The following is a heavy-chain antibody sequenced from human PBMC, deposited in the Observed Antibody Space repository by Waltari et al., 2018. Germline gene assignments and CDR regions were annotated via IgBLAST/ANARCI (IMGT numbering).Heavy chain of an antibody. CDR1: GFTFTSYG. J-gene: IGHJ3*02. CDR2: ISADGTRT. D-gene: IGHD7-27*01. V-gene: IGHV3-23*01. Sequence: EVQLLGSGGDLVQPGGSLRLSCAASGFTFTSYGMSWVRQAPGKGPEWVSSISADGTRTYYGDSMKGRFTISRDNSENTLYLQMNSLRAEDTALYYCAKGTWGSAFDIWGQGTMVTVSS. CDR3: AKGTWGSAFDI.